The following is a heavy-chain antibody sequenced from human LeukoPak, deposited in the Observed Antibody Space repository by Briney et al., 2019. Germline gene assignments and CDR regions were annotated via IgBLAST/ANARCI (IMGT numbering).Heavy chain of an antibody. CDR2: IYSGGST. Sequence: GGSLRLSCAASGFTVSSNYMSWVRQAPGKGLEWVSVIYSGGSTYYADSVKGRFTISRHNSKNTLYLQMNSLRAEDTAVYHCARGYCSSTSCYYDYWGQGTLVTVSS. D-gene: IGHD2-2*01. V-gene: IGHV3-53*04. CDR1: GFTVSSNY. J-gene: IGHJ4*02. CDR3: ARGYCSSTSCYYDY.